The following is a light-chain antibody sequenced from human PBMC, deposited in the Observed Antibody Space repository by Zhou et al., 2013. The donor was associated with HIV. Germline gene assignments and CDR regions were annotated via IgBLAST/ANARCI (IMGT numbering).Light chain of an antibody. J-gene: IGKJ3*01. V-gene: IGKV3-11*01. CDR1: QSISSD. CDR3: QQRSNWPT. CDR2: DAS. Sequence: EVMLTQSPATLSVSPGERATLSCRASQSISSDLAWYQQKPGQAPRLLIYDASNRATGIPARFSGSGSGTDFTLTISSLEPEDFAVYYCQQRSNWPTFGPGTKVDIK.